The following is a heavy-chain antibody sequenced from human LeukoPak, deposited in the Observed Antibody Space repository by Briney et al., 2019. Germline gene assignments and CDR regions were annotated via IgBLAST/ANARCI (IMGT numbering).Heavy chain of an antibody. CDR2: IWYDGSNK. CDR3: AGGEAQWPPSRGQASPFDY. Sequence: GGSLRLSCAASGFTFSSYGMHWVRQAPGKGLEWVAVIWYDGSNKYYADSVKGRFTISRDNSKNTLYLQMNSLRAEDTAVYYCAGGEAQWPPSRGQASPFDYWGQGTLVTVSS. V-gene: IGHV3-33*01. J-gene: IGHJ4*02. CDR1: GFTFSSYG. D-gene: IGHD3-10*01.